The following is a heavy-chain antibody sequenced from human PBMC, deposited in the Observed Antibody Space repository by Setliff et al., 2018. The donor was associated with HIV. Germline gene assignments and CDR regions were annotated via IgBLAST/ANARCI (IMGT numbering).Heavy chain of an antibody. J-gene: IGHJ4*02. D-gene: IGHD3-3*01. CDR3: ARGSYRGSGFFVRYFDF. CDR2: INHNGGT. V-gene: IGHV4-34*01. Sequence: PSETLSLTCAVYGGSFTSYYWTWIRQAPGKDLEWIGEINHNGGTNYNPSLKSRVTISVDRSKNQFFLRLTSVTAADTAVYYYARGSYRGSGFFVRYFDFWGQGSLVTVSS. CDR1: GGSFTSYY.